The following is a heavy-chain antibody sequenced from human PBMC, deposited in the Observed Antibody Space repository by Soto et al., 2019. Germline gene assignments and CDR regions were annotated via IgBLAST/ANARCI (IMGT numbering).Heavy chain of an antibody. J-gene: IGHJ5*02. CDR2: IYYSGST. CDR1: GGSISSYY. V-gene: IGHV4-59*01. D-gene: IGHD2-2*01. CDR3: ARDVSNYQGWFDP. Sequence: QVQLQESGPGLVKPSETLSLTCTVSGGSISSYYWSWIRQPPGKGLEWIGYIYYSGSTNYNPSLKSRVTISVDTSKNQFSLKLSSVTAADTAVYYCARDVSNYQGWFDPWGQGTLVTVSS.